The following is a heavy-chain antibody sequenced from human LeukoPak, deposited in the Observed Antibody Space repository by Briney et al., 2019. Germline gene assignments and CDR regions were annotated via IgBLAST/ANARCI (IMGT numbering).Heavy chain of an antibody. V-gene: IGHV4-34*01. CDR2: IKAGGGT. CDR3: ASERNFRVRGVIKSFYYYYYMDV. Sequence: PSETLSLTCAVYGASVGGSQWSWIRQTPGKGLEWIGEIKAGGGTTSNTSLKSRGSISVDTSKNQFSLRLSSVTAADTAVYYCASERNFRVRGVIKSFYYYYYMDVWGKGTPVTVSS. CDR1: GASVGGSQ. J-gene: IGHJ6*03. D-gene: IGHD3-10*01.